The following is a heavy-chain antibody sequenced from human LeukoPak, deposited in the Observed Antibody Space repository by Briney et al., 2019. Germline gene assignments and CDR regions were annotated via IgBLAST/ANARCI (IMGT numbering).Heavy chain of an antibody. Sequence: GASVKVSCKASGYTFTGYYMHWVRQAPGQGLEWMGWINPKLGGTHYAQKFEGRVTMTRDTPISTAYMELSGLRSDDTAVFFCARGTPIKVWPQPDWYFDLWGRGTLVTVSS. J-gene: IGHJ2*01. V-gene: IGHV1-2*02. CDR1: GYTFTGYY. CDR2: INPKLGGT. D-gene: IGHD3-16*01. CDR3: ARGTPIKVWPQPDWYFDL.